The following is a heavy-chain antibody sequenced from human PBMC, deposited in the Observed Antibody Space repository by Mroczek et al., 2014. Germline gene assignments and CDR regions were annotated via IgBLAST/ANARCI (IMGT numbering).Heavy chain of an antibody. V-gene: IGHV4-61*02. CDR3: ARDLGYCSGGSCYPQGWFDP. D-gene: IGHD2-15*01. Sequence: QVQLQESGPGLVKPSQTLSLTCTVSGGSISSGSYYWSWIRQPAGKGLEWIGRIYTSGSTNYNPSLKSRVTMSVDTSKNQFSLKLSSVTAADTAVYYCARDLGYCSGGSCYPQGWFDPWGQGTLVHRLL. CDR2: IYTSGST. J-gene: IGHJ5*02. CDR1: GGSISSGSYY.